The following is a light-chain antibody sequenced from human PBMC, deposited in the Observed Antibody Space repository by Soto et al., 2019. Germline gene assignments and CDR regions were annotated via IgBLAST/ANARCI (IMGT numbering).Light chain of an antibody. CDR3: CSYAGSFTDV. CDR1: SSDVGSGSHNL. J-gene: IGLJ1*01. Sequence: QSVLTQPASVSGSPGQSITISCTGTSSDVGSGSHNLVSWYQQRPGKAPKVMIYEGTKRPSGVSNRFSGSKSGNTASLTISGLQAEDEADYYCCSYAGSFTDVFGTGTKLTVL. V-gene: IGLV2-23*01. CDR2: EGT.